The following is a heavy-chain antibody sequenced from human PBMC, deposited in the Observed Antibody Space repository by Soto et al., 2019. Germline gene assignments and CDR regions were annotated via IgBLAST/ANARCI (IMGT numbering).Heavy chain of an antibody. CDR2: IYQSGST. CDR3: ARDPLRGRLGEYSSSRVQVWYYGMDV. Sequence: NPSETLSLTCAVSGGSISSGGYSWSWIRQPPGKGLEWIGYIYQSGSTYYNPSLKSRVTISVDRSRNQFSLKLSSVTAADTAVYYCARDPLRGRLGEYSSSRVQVWYYGMDVWGQGTTLTVSS. V-gene: IGHV4-30-2*01. D-gene: IGHD6-6*01. J-gene: IGHJ6*02. CDR1: GGSISSGGYS.